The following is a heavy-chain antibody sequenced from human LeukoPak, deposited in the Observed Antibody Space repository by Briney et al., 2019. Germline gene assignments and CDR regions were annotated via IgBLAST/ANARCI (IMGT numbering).Heavy chain of an antibody. V-gene: IGHV3-30*01. CDR1: GFTFSSYA. CDR3: ARGAYSSSPFDY. CDR2: ISYDGSNK. Sequence: QSGGSLRLSCAASGFTFSSYAMHWVRQAPGKGLEWVAVISYDGSNKYYADSVKGRFTISRNNSKNTLYLQMNSLRAEDTAVYYCARGAYSSSPFDYWGQGTLVTVSS. D-gene: IGHD6-6*01. J-gene: IGHJ4*02.